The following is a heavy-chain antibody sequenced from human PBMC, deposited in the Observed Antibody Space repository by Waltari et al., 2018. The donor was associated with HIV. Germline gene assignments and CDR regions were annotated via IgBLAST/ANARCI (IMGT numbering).Heavy chain of an antibody. CDR2: INHSGST. V-gene: IGHV4-34*01. Sequence: QVQLQQWGAGLLKPSETLSLTCAVYGGSFSGYYWSWIRQSPGRGLEWIGEINHSGSTNYNPSLKSRVTISVDTSKNQFSLRLRSVTAADTAVYYCSRVNFYDRGLSYFQPWGQGTLVTVSS. J-gene: IGHJ1*01. D-gene: IGHD3-22*01. CDR3: SRVNFYDRGLSYFQP. CDR1: GGSFSGYY.